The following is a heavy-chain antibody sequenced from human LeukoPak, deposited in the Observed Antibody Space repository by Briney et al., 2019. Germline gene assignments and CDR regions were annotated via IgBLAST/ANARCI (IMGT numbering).Heavy chain of an antibody. J-gene: IGHJ3*02. Sequence: PGGSLRLSCAASGFTFSSYWMHWVRQAPGKGLVCVSRINSDGSSTSYADSVKGRCTISRDYAKNTLYLQMNSLRAEDTAVYYCVRVAAFDIWGQGTMVTVSS. CDR2: INSDGSST. V-gene: IGHV3-74*01. CDR3: VRVAAFDI. CDR1: GFTFSSYW.